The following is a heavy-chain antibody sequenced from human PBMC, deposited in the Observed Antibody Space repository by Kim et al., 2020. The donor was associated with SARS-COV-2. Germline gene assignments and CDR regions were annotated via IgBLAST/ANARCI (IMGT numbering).Heavy chain of an antibody. Sequence: SETLSLTCTVSGGSVSSTIHFWGWVRQPPGKGLEWIGSIDYSGATYNNPSLKRRVTLSVDTSKNQFSLKLRSVTAADTAVYYCARLFNNYDTSGYYPWYFELWGRGTLVTVSS. CDR1: GGSVSSTIHF. V-gene: IGHV4-39*01. CDR2: IDYSGAT. J-gene: IGHJ2*01. CDR3: ARLFNNYDTSGYYPWYFEL. D-gene: IGHD3-22*01.